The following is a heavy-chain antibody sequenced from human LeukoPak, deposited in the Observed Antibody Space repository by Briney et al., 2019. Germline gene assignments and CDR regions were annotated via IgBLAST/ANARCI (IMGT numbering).Heavy chain of an antibody. Sequence: ASVKVSCKASGYTFTSYGISWVRQAPGQGLEWMGWISAYNGNTNYAQKLQGRVTMTTDTSTSTAYMELRSLRSDDTAVYYSAKDPGYCSSTSCRGIVFDIWGQGTLVTVSS. D-gene: IGHD2-2*01. J-gene: IGHJ3*02. CDR1: GYTFTSYG. V-gene: IGHV1-18*01. CDR2: ISAYNGNT. CDR3: AKDPGYCSSTSCRGIVFDI.